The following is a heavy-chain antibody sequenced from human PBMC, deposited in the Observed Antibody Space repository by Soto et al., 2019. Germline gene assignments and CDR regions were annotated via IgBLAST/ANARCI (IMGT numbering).Heavy chain of an antibody. CDR1: GFTFSSYA. V-gene: IGHV3-23*01. Sequence: PGGSLRLSCAASGFTFSSYAMSWVRQAPGKGLEWVSAISGSGGSTYYADSVKDRFTISRDNSKNTLYLQMNSLRAEDTAVYYCASRGGRIAVAGNDYWGQGTLVTVSS. J-gene: IGHJ4*02. D-gene: IGHD6-19*01. CDR3: ASRGGRIAVAGNDY. CDR2: ISGSGGST.